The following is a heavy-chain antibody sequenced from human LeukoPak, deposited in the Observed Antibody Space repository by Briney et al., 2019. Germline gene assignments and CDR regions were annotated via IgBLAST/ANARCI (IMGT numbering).Heavy chain of an antibody. D-gene: IGHD1-26*01. V-gene: IGHV4-34*01. CDR3: ARAVVGAVDY. J-gene: IGHJ4*02. CDR2: INHSGST. Sequence: SETLSLTCAVYGGSFSGYYWSWIRQPPGKGLEWIGEINHSGSTYYNPSLKSRVTISVDTSKNQFSLKLSSVTAADTAVYYCARAVVGAVDYWGQGTLVTVSS. CDR1: GGSFSGYY.